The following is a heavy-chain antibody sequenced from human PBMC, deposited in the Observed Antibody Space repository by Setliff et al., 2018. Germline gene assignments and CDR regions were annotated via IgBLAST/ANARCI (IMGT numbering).Heavy chain of an antibody. Sequence: KTSETLSLTCSVYGESFSNNYWSWIRQPPGKGLEWIGYIYYSGSTNYNPSLKSRVTMSVATFENHFSLKLNSLTAADTAVYYCARVTNWGLDLRFDPWGQGILVTVSS. J-gene: IGHJ5*02. CDR1: GESFSNNY. CDR3: ARVTNWGLDLRFDP. D-gene: IGHD7-27*01. V-gene: IGHV4-59*01. CDR2: IYYSGST.